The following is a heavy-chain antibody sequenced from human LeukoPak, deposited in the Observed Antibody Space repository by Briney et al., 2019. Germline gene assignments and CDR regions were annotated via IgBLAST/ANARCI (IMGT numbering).Heavy chain of an antibody. CDR2: ISAYNGNT. CDR3: ARGRGRYRYQDNWFDP. CDR1: GYTFTSYG. J-gene: IGHJ5*02. D-gene: IGHD2-2*01. V-gene: IGHV1-18*01. Sequence: ASVKVSCKASGYTFTSYGISWVRQAPGQGLEWMGWISAYNGNTNYAQKLQGRVTMTTDTSTSTAYMELRSLRSDDTAVYYCARGRGRYRYQDNWFDPWGQGTLVTVSS.